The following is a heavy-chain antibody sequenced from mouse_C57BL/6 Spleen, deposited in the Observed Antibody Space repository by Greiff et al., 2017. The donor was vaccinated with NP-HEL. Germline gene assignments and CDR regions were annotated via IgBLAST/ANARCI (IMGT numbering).Heavy chain of an antibody. CDR1: GYTFTSYL. CDR3: AREHYYGGSYVRWYFDV. V-gene: IGHV1-52*01. CDR2: IDPSDSET. J-gene: IGHJ1*03. Sequence: QVQLQQPGAELVRPGSSVKLSCKASGYTFTSYLMHWVKQRPIQGLEWIGNIDPSDSETHYNQKFKDKATLTVDKSSSTAYMQLSSLTSEDSAVYYCAREHYYGGSYVRWYFDVWGTGTTVTVSS. D-gene: IGHD1-1*01.